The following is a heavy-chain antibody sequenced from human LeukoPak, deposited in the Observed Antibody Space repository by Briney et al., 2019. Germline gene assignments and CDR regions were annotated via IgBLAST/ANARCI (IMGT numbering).Heavy chain of an antibody. D-gene: IGHD3-9*01. V-gene: IGHV3-64D*09. CDR3: AKAEGYDILTGLDY. Sequence: GGSLRLSCSASGFPFSSYAMHWVRQAPGKGLEYVSAISDSGSSTYYADSVKGRFTISRDNSKNTLYLQMSSLRAEDTAVYYCAKAEGYDILTGLDYWGQGTLVTVSS. CDR2: ISDSGSST. CDR1: GFPFSSYA. J-gene: IGHJ4*02.